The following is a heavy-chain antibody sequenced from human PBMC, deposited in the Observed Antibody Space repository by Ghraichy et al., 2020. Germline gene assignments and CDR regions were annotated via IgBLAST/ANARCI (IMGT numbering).Heavy chain of an antibody. CDR1: GFSLKTSGVG. V-gene: IGHV2-5*01. CDR3: ARGRPLYEASGFYSIIDY. Sequence: SGPTLVKPTQTLTLTCTFSGFSLKTSGVGVGWIRQPPGEALEWLALIYWNDVKHFNTSLKSGLTITKDASRNRVVLTMTNIRPVDTGTYYCARGRPLYEASGFYSIIDYWDQVSLITVSA. CDR2: IYWNDVK. J-gene: IGHJ4*02. D-gene: IGHD3-22*01.